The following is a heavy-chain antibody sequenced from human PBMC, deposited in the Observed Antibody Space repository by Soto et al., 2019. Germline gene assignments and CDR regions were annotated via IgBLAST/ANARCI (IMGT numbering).Heavy chain of an antibody. J-gene: IGHJ4*02. CDR1: GFTFSSYW. Sequence: EVQLVESGGGLVQPGASLRLSCAASGFTFSSYWMHWVRQAPGKGLVWVSGINSGGSSTSYAGSVKGRFTISRDNAKNTLYLQMNSLRAEDTAVYYCVRTSLVVAAATREDYWGQGTLVTVSS. CDR2: INSGGSST. V-gene: IGHV3-74*01. D-gene: IGHD2-15*01. CDR3: VRTSLVVAAATREDY.